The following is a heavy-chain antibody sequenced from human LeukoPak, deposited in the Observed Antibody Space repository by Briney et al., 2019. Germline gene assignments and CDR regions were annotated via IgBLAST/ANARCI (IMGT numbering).Heavy chain of an antibody. Sequence: GGSLRLSCAASGFTFSTYWMHWVRQAPGKGLVWVSRINTDGSSTTYADSVKGRFTISRDNAKNTLYLQMNSLRAEDTAVYYCARSRYCSSTSCSKGWFDPWGQGTLVTVSS. CDR2: INTDGSST. J-gene: IGHJ5*02. CDR3: ARSRYCSSTSCSKGWFDP. V-gene: IGHV3-74*01. CDR1: GFTFSTYW. D-gene: IGHD2-2*01.